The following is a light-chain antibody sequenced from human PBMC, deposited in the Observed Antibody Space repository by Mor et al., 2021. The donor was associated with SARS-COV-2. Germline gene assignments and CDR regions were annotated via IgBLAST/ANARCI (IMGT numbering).Light chain of an antibody. Sequence: RAPRLLMYDVSTRATGTSARFTGSGSGTDFILTISSLQSEDFAVYYCQQYNDWPGWTLGQGTKVEIK. CDR2: DVS. J-gene: IGKJ1*01. V-gene: IGKV3-15*01. CDR3: QQYNDWPGWT.